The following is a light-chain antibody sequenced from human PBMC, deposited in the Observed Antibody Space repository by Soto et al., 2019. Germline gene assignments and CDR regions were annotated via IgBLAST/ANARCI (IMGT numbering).Light chain of an antibody. CDR3: CSYAGSDTWV. CDR2: EVV. Sequence: QAASMSGSPGQSITISCTGTSSDVGSYSFVSWYQQYPGKAPKLLIYEVVKRPSGVSYRFSGSKSGNTASLTIYGLQAEDEGDYYCCSYAGSDTWVFGGGTKLTVL. V-gene: IGLV2-23*02. CDR1: SSDVGSYSF. J-gene: IGLJ3*02.